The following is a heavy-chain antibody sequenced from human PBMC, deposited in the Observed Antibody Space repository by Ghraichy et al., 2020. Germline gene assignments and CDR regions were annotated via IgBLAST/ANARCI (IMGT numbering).Heavy chain of an antibody. CDR1: GFTFSSYA. J-gene: IGHJ4*02. Sequence: GESLNISCSASGFTFSSYAMHWVRQAPGKGLEYVSAISSNGGSTYYADSVKGRFTISRDNSKNTLYLQMSSLRAEDTAVYYCVKDLLCGSYYCDGSYWGQGTLVTVSS. V-gene: IGHV3-64D*09. CDR2: ISSNGGST. CDR3: VKDLLCGSYYCDGSY. D-gene: IGHD1-26*01.